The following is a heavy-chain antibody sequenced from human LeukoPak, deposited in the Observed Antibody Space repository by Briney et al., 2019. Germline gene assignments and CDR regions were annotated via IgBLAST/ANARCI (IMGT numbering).Heavy chain of an antibody. CDR2: ISYDGSNK. V-gene: IGHV3-30*18. CDR3: AKDMDY. Sequence: GGSLRRSCAASGFTFSSYGMHWVRQAPGKGLEWVAVISYDGSNKYYADSVKGRFTISRDNSKNTLYLQMNSLRAEDTAVYYCAKDMDYWGQGTLVTVSS. CDR1: GFTFSSYG. J-gene: IGHJ4*02.